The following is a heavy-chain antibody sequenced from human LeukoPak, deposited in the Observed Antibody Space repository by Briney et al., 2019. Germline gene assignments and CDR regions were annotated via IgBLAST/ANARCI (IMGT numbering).Heavy chain of an antibody. Sequence: SETLSLTCTVSGGSISSSSYYWGWIRQPPGKGLEWIGSIYYSGSTYYNPSLKSRVTISVGTSKNQFSLKLSSVTAADTAVYYCARPYLRGTVVNNWFDPWGQGTLVTVSS. V-gene: IGHV4-39*01. CDR1: GGSISSSSYY. J-gene: IGHJ5*02. D-gene: IGHD4-23*01. CDR2: IYYSGST. CDR3: ARPYLRGTVVNNWFDP.